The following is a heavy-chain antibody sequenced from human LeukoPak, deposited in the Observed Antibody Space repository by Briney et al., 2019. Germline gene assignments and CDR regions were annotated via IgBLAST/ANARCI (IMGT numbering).Heavy chain of an antibody. V-gene: IGHV1-69*10. D-gene: IGHD6-6*01. J-gene: IGHJ5*02. CDR3: ARDREVAARPGGWFDP. CDR1: GGNIDNFA. Sequence: GASVKVSCKASGGNIDNFAISWVRQAPGQGLGWMGGHSPLLTTYAQKFRGRVTISADESTNTVYMDLSTLTSEDTAVYFCARDREVAARPGGWFDPWGQGTQVTVSS. CDR2: HSPLLTT.